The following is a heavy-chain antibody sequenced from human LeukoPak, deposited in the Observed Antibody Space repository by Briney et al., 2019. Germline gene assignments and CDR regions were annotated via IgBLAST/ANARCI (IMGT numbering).Heavy chain of an antibody. CDR1: GYTFTSYA. CDR2: INTNTGNP. CDR3: ARVVHPYDYESSGLTYDAFDI. Sequence: ASVKVSCKASGYTFTSYAMNWVRQAPGQGLEWMGWINTNTGNPTYAQGFTGRFVFSLGTSVSTAYLQISSLKAEDTAVYYCARVVHPYDYESSGLTYDAFDIWGQGTMVTVSS. D-gene: IGHD3-22*01. J-gene: IGHJ3*02. V-gene: IGHV7-4-1*02.